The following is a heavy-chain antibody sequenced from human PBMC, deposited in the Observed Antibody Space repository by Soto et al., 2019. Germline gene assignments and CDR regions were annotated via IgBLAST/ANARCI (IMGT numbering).Heavy chain of an antibody. CDR3: ARERAQDAYYYYYMDV. CDR1: GGSISSYY. J-gene: IGHJ6*03. V-gene: IGHV4-59*01. CDR2: IYYSGST. Sequence: SETLSLTCTVSGGSISSYYWSWIRQPPGKGLEWIGYIYYSGSTNYNPSLESRVTISVDTSKNQFSLNLRSVTAADTAVYYCARERAQDAYYYYYMDVWGKGTTVTVPS.